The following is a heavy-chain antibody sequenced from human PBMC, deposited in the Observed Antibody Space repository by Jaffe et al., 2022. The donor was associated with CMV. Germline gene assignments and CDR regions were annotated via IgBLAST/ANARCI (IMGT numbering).Heavy chain of an antibody. J-gene: IGHJ4*02. CDR3: ARTKNRYCSSTSCSNPDY. V-gene: IGHV1-2*02. CDR1: GYTFTGYY. D-gene: IGHD2-2*01. Sequence: QVQLVQSGAEVKKPGASVKVSCKASGYTFTGYYMHWVRQAPGQGLEWMGWINPNSGGTNYAQKFQGRVTMTRDTSISTAYMELSRLRSDDTAVYYCARTKNRYCSSTSCSNPDYWGQGTLVTVSS. CDR2: INPNSGGT.